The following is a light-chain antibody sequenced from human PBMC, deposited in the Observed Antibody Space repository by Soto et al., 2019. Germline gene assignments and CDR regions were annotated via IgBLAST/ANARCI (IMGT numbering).Light chain of an antibody. CDR3: SSYTSSSTQV. CDR2: DVS. Sequence: QSVLTQPASVSGSPGQSITISCTGISSDVGGYNYVSWYQQHPGKAPKLMIYDVSNRPSGVSNRFSGSKSGNTASLTISGLQAEDEADYYCSSYTSSSTQVFGGGTKLTVL. J-gene: IGLJ2*01. CDR1: SSDVGGYNY. V-gene: IGLV2-14*01.